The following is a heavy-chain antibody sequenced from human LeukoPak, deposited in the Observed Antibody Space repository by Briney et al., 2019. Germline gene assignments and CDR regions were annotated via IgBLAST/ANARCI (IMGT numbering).Heavy chain of an antibody. CDR2: IYTSGST. J-gene: IGHJ4*02. CDR1: GGSISSYY. V-gene: IGHV4-4*07. Sequence: SETLSLTCTVSGGSISSYYWSWIRQPAGKGLKWIGRIYTSGSTNYNPSLKSRVTMSVDTSKNQFSLKLSSVTAADTAVYYCARVAAAGSFFDYWGQGTLVTVSS. CDR3: ARVAAAGSFFDY. D-gene: IGHD6-13*01.